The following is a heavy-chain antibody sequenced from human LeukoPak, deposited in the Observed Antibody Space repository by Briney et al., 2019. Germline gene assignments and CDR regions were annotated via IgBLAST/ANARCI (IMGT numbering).Heavy chain of an antibody. CDR3: ARWDSGEWFHDAFDI. J-gene: IGHJ3*02. Sequence: ESSETLSLACGVSGYSISSGYYWGWIRQPPGKGLEWIGSIYHSGSTYYNPSLKSRVTTSVDTSENQFSLKLRSVTAADTALYYCARWDSGEWFHDAFDIWGQGTRVTVSS. D-gene: IGHD3-3*01. CDR2: IYHSGST. V-gene: IGHV4-38-2*01. CDR1: GYSISSGYY.